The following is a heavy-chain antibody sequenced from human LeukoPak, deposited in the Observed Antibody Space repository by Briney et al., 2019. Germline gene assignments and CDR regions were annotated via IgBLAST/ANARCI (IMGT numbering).Heavy chain of an antibody. Sequence: ASVKVSCKASGYTFTSYGISWVRQAPGQGLEWMGCISAYNGNTNYAQMLQGRVTMTTDTSTSTAYMELRSLRSDDTAVYYCARDPMTTVTTFFSWFDPWGQGTLVTVSS. CDR1: GYTFTSYG. V-gene: IGHV1-18*01. CDR3: ARDPMTTVTTFFSWFDP. D-gene: IGHD4-17*01. J-gene: IGHJ5*02. CDR2: ISAYNGNT.